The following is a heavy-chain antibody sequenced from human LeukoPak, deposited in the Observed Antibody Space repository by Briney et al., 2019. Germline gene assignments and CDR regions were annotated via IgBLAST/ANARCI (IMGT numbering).Heavy chain of an antibody. V-gene: IGHV4-61*01. CDR2: FFNRETT. CDR3: ARDISRADGFDI. Sequence: SETLSLTCTVSSGSVTSNTYYWSWLRQPPGKGLEWIGYFFNRETTNYNPSLKSRVAISVDTYKNQFSLRLTSVTAADTAVYYCARDISRADGFDIWGQGTMVTVSS. J-gene: IGHJ3*02. CDR1: SGSVTSNTYY.